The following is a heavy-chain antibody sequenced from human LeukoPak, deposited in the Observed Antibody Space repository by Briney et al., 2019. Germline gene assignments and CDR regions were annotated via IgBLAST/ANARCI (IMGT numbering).Heavy chain of an antibody. CDR2: INHSGST. Sequence: SETLSLTCAVYGGSFSGYYWSWIRQPPGKGLEWIGEINHSGSTNYNPPLKSRVTISVDTSKNQFSLKLSSVTAADTAVYYCARGQGVNYLDYWGQGTLVTVSS. CDR1: GGSFSGYY. D-gene: IGHD2-21*01. J-gene: IGHJ4*02. CDR3: ARGQGVNYLDY. V-gene: IGHV4-34*01.